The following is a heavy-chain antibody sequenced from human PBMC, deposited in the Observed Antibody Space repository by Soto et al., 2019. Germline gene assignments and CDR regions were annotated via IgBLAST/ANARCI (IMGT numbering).Heavy chain of an antibody. V-gene: IGHV3-30-3*01. CDR2: ISYDGSVK. J-gene: IGHJ4*02. Sequence: GCSLRLCCAASGFMFNQYAMHWLRQAPGKGLEWVAVISYDGSVKWSADSVKGRFTISRDNSKNTVDLQMNSLRTEDTAVYYCVRDLQYQLGDFDYWGRGTLVTVSS. CDR1: GFMFNQYA. CDR3: VRDLQYQLGDFDY. D-gene: IGHD2-2*01.